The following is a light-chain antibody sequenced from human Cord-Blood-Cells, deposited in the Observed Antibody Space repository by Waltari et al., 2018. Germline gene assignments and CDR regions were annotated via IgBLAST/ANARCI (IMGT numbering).Light chain of an antibody. V-gene: IGKV1-5*01. J-gene: IGKJ2*01. CDR1: QGPSIW. Sequence: DIQMTQPPSTLSASVGDRVTIPCPASQGPSIWLACFHQTPGKAPKLLIYDASSLESGVPSRFSGSGSGTEFTRTTNSRKHDDFATDYGQQYNSYWTVGQGTKLEIK. CDR2: DAS. CDR3: QQYNSYWT.